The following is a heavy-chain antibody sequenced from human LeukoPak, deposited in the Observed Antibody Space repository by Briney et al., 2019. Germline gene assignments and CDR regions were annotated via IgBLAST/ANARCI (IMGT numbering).Heavy chain of an antibody. V-gene: IGHV3-64*01. Sequence: GGSLRLSCAASGFSFSTYTMRWVRQAPGKGLEYFSGIASNGGSKHYANSVKGRFTISRDNSKNTVYLQMGSLRAEDMAVYYCAREYCTTNNCYNSGLGYWGQGTLVTVSS. CDR1: GFSFSTYT. CDR2: IASNGGSK. D-gene: IGHD2-2*02. CDR3: AREYCTTNNCYNSGLGY. J-gene: IGHJ4*02.